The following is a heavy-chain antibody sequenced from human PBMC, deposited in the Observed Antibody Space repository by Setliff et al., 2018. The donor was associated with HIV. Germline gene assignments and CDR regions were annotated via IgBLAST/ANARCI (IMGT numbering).Heavy chain of an antibody. D-gene: IGHD2-8*02. CDR3: ARRGMWSYETGGNPTATFDY. J-gene: IGHJ4*02. CDR1: GGSINSRSYY. Sequence: EPLSLTCTVSGGSINSRSYYWAWIRQPPGEGLEWVASIYFSGTPYYNPSLKNRVTISVDTSKNQFSLKLSSVTAADTAVYYCARRGMWSYETGGNPTATFDYWGQGVLVTVSS. V-gene: IGHV4-39*01. CDR2: IYFSGTP.